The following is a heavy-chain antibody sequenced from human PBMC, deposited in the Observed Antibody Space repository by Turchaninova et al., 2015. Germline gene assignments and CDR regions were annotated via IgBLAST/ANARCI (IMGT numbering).Heavy chain of an antibody. D-gene: IGHD5-18*01. CDR3: ARLDTPMKGSYYYYMDV. J-gene: IGHJ6*03. Sequence: QVQLQQWGAGLLKPSETLSLTCAVYGESFSGYYWNWIRHPPGKGLEWIGEINHSGSTNYNPSPKSRVTISVDTSKNQFSLKLSSVTAADTAVYYCARLDTPMKGSYYYYMDVWGKGTTVTVSS. V-gene: IGHV4-34*01. CDR2: INHSGST. CDR1: GESFSGYY.